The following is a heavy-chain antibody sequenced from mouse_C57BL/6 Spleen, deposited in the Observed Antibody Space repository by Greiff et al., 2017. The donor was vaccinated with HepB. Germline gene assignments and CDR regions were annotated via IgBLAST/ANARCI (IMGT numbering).Heavy chain of an antibody. CDR3: AREYYGGPYFDV. D-gene: IGHD1-1*01. CDR2: ISDGGSYT. V-gene: IGHV5-4*01. Sequence: EVQLVESGGGLVKPGGSLKLSCAASGFTFSSYAMSWVRQTPEKRLEWVATISDGGSYTYYPDNVKGRFTISRDNAKNNLYLQMSHLKSEDTAMYYCAREYYGGPYFDVWGTGTTVTVSS. J-gene: IGHJ1*03. CDR1: GFTFSSYA.